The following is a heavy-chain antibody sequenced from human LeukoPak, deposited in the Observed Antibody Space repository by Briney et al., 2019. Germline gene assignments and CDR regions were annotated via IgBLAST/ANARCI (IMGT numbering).Heavy chain of an antibody. J-gene: IGHJ4*02. CDR3: ARHKSFDYLSPIDS. CDR2: IYYTGST. Sequence: RTSETLSLTCPVSGGSVSSSRYYWGWIRQPPGKGLEWIGSIYYTGSTYYKPSLKSRVTISVDASKNQISLKLSSVTAADTAVYSCARHKSFDYLSPIDSWGQGTLVTVSS. V-gene: IGHV4-39*01. CDR1: GGSVSSSRYY. D-gene: IGHD3-9*01.